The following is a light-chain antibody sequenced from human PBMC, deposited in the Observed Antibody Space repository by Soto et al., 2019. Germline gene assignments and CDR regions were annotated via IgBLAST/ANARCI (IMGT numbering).Light chain of an antibody. CDR3: QQRSSWPPQFT. J-gene: IGKJ3*01. CDR1: QSISSY. CDR2: DAS. V-gene: IGKV3-11*01. Sequence: VLTQSPATLSLSPGERATLSCRASQSISSYLAWYQQKPGQAPRLLIYDASRRATGIPTRFSGSGSGTDFTLTISTLAPEDFAVYYCQQRSSWPPQFTFGPGTKVDIK.